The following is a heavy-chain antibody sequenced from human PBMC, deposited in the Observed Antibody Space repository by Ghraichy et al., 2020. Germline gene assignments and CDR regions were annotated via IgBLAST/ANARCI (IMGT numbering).Heavy chain of an antibody. D-gene: IGHD3-16*02. CDR3: ARVSFSLSPGWGDY. CDR1: GGSISSSSYY. Sequence: SETLSLTCTVSGGSISSSSYYWGWIRQPPGKGLEWIGSIYYSGSTYYNPSLKSRVTISVDTSKNQFSLKLSSVTAADTAVYYCARVSFSLSPGWGDYWGQGTLVTVSS. V-gene: IGHV4-39*07. CDR2: IYYSGST. J-gene: IGHJ4*02.